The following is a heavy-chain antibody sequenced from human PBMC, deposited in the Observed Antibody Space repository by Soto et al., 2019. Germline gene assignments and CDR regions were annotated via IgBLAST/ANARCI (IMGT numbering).Heavy chain of an antibody. CDR1: GYTFSTSG. V-gene: IGHV1-18*01. Sequence: QVQLVQSGAEVTKPGASVKVSCKASGYTFSTSGITWVRQAPGQGLEWMGWISASNGNTNYAQKFQGRVTMTTDTSTSTAYMELRSLRSDDTAVYYCARATSRYCSTTTCYINWFDPWVQGTLVTVSS. J-gene: IGHJ5*02. CDR3: ARATSRYCSTTTCYINWFDP. D-gene: IGHD2-2*02. CDR2: ISASNGNT.